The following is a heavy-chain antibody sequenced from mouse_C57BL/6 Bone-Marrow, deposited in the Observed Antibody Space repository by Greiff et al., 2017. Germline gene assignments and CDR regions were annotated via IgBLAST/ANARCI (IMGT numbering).Heavy chain of an antibody. D-gene: IGHD4-1*01. CDR2: INPNNGGT. Sequence: EVQLQQSGPELVKPGASVKISCKASGYTFTDYYMNWVKQSHGKSLEWIGDINPNNGGTSYNQKFKGKATLTVDKSSSTAYMELRSLTSEDSAVYYFASPNWAWFADWGQGTLVTVSA. CDR3: ASPNWAWFAD. J-gene: IGHJ3*01. V-gene: IGHV1-26*01. CDR1: GYTFTDYY.